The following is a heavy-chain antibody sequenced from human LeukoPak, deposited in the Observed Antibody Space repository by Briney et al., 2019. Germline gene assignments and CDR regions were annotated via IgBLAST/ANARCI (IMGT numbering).Heavy chain of an antibody. CDR1: GGSFSGYY. J-gene: IGHJ4*02. D-gene: IGHD5/OR15-5a*01. CDR2: INHRRST. Sequence: PSETLSLTCAVYGGSFSGYYWSWIRQPPGKGLEWIGEINHRRSTNYNPSLKSRVTISVDTSKNQFSLKLNSVSAADTAVYYCATNYSVSYSFDYWGQGTLVTVSS. V-gene: IGHV4-34*01. CDR3: ATNYSVSYSFDY.